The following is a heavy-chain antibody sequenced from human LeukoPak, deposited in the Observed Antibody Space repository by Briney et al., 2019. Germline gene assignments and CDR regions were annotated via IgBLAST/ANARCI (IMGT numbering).Heavy chain of an antibody. CDR3: ARDPRWLTPDCTSTSCYENYYDP. J-gene: IGHJ5*02. V-gene: IGHV4-38-2*02. CDR2: IYHSGSA. D-gene: IGHD2-2*01. Sequence: PSETLSLTCVVSGYSISSGYQWAWIRQPPGKTLEWIGSIYHSGSAHYNPSLKSRVTISVDSSNNQFSLRLSYVTAADTAVYYCARDPRWLTPDCTSTSCYENYYDPWGQGALVTVSS. CDR1: GYSISSGYQ.